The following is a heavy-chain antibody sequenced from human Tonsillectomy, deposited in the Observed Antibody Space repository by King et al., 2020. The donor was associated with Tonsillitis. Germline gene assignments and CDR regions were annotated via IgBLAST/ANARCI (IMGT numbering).Heavy chain of an antibody. V-gene: IGHV3-23*04. CDR2: ISGSGGSI. J-gene: IGHJ3*02. D-gene: IGHD2-2*01. Sequence: VQLVESGGGLVQPGGSLRLSCAASAFTFSSYAMSWVRQAPGKGLEWVSAISGSGGSIYYADSVKGRFTISRDNSKNTLYLQMNSLRAEDTAVYYCAKEGYCSSTSCHSDAFDIWGQGTMVTVSS. CDR1: AFTFSSYA. CDR3: AKEGYCSSTSCHSDAFDI.